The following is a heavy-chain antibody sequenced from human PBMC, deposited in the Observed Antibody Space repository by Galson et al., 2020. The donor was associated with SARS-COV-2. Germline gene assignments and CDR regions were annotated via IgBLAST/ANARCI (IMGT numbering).Heavy chain of an antibody. D-gene: IGHD3-10*01. CDR1: GGSISSSSYY. CDR3: ARDLGYYYGSGSDYNYYGMDV. J-gene: IGHJ6*02. V-gene: IGHV4-39*07. CDR2: IYYSGST. Sequence: SETLSLTCTVSGGSISSSSYYWGWIRQPPGKGLEWIGSIYYSGSTKYNPSFKSRVTISVDTSKNQFSLKLSSVTAADTAVYYCARDLGYYYGSGSDYNYYGMDVWGQGTTVTVSS.